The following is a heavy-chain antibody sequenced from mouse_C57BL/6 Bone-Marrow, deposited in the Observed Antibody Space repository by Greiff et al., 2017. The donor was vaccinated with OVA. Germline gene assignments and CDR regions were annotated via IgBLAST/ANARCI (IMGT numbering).Heavy chain of an antibody. CDR1: GYAFSSSW. D-gene: IGHD2-4*01. J-gene: IGHJ2*01. Sequence: QVQLQQSGPELVKPGASVKISCKASGYAFSSSWMNWVKQRPGKGLEWIGRIYPGDGVTNYNGQFKGKATLTADKSSSTAYMQLSSLTSEDSAVYFCARSGYYDYYFDYWGQGTTRTVSS. CDR3: ARSGYYDYYFDY. V-gene: IGHV1-82*01. CDR2: IYPGDGVT.